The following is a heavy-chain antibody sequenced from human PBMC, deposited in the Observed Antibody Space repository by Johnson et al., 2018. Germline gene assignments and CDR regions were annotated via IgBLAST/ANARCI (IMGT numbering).Heavy chain of an antibody. CDR2: IGIAGGT. CDR3: AGIIGYSGSHQDVGGAFEI. Sequence: VQLVQSGGGLVKPGGSLRLSCAASGFTFSRYSMNWVRQAPGKGLEWVSGIGIAGGTHYQDSVKGRFTISRENAKNSLHLQMNSLRAGETAVYYCAGIIGYSGSHQDVGGAFEIWGQGTMVTVSS. J-gene: IGHJ3*02. V-gene: IGHV3-13*01. D-gene: IGHD1-26*01. CDR1: GFTFSRYS.